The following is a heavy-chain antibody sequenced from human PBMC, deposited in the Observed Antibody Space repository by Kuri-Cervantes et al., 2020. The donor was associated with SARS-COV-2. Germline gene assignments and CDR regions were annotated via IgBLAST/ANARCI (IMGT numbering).Heavy chain of an antibody. V-gene: IGHV4-59*12. CDR1: GGSISSYY. CDR2: IYYSGST. D-gene: IGHD1-26*01. J-gene: IGHJ4*02. CDR3: ARPRTHIVGAYHFDY. Sequence: GSLRLSCTVSGGSISSYYWSWIRQPPGKGLEWIGYIYYSGSTNYNPSLKSRVTISVDTSKNQFSLKLSSVTAADTAVYYCARPRTHIVGAYHFDYWGQGTLVTVSS.